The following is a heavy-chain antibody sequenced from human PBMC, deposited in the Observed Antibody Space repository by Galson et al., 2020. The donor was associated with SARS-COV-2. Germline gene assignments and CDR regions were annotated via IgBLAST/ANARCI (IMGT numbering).Heavy chain of an antibody. CDR1: GYTFTSYD. CDR2: INPNSGNT. J-gene: IGHJ3*02. D-gene: IGHD2-15*01. CDR3: AGDYSGYCSGGSFYSDAFDI. Sequence: ASVKVSCKASGYTFTSYDINWVRPATGQGLAWMGWINPNSGNTGYEHKFQGRVTMISNTSISTAYMELSSLRSEDTAVYYCAGDYSGYCSGGSFYSDAFDIWGQGTMVTVSS. V-gene: IGHV1-8*01.